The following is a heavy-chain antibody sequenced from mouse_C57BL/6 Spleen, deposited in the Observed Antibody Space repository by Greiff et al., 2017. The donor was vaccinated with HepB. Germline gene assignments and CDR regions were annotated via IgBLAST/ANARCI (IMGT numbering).Heavy chain of an antibody. Sequence: EVKLMESGGGLVQPGGSLSLSCAASGFTFTDYYMSWVRQPPGKALEWLGFIRNKANGYTTEYSASVKGRFTISRDNSQSILYLQMNALRAEDSATYYCARHNFFDYWGQGTTLTVSS. CDR2: IRNKANGYTT. CDR3: ARHNFFDY. J-gene: IGHJ2*01. CDR1: GFTFTDYY. V-gene: IGHV7-3*01.